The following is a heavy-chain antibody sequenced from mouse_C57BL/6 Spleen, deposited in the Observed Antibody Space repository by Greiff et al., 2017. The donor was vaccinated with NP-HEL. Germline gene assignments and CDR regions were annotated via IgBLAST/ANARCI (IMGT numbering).Heavy chain of an antibody. D-gene: IGHD1-1*01. CDR2: IDPSDSYT. J-gene: IGHJ2*01. V-gene: IGHV1-50*01. CDR3: ANYYGSRSFDY. Sequence: VQLQESGAELVKPGASVKLSCKASGYAFTSYWMQWVKQRPGQGLEWIGEIDPSDSYTNYNQKFKGKATLTVDTSSSTAYMQLSSLTSEDSAVYYCANYYGSRSFDYWGQGTTLTVSS. CDR1: GYAFTSYW.